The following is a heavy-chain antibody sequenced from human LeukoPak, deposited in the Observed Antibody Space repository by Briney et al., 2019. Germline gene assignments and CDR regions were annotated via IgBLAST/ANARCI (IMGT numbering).Heavy chain of an antibody. CDR3: AREPPLSVTTDYFDD. CDR2: ISSSSSYI. D-gene: IGHD4-17*01. V-gene: IGHV3-21*05. J-gene: IGHJ4*02. CDR1: GFTFSSYS. Sequence: PGGSLRLSRAASGFTFSSYSMNWVPQPPGKGREWVSYISSSSSYIYYADSVKGRFTISRDNAKNSLYLQMNSLRAEHTAVYYCAREPPLSVTTDYFDDWGEGTLVTVS.